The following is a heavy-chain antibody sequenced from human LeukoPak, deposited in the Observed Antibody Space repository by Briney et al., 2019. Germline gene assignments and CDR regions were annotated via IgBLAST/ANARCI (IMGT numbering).Heavy chain of an antibody. CDR2: INSDGSST. CDR3: ARLGDFWSGYYVPNYGMDV. CDR1: GFTFSSYW. Sequence: HPGGSLRLSCVASGFTFSSYWMHWVRQAPGKGLVWVSRINSDGSSTSYADSVKGRFTISRDNAKNTLYLQMNSLRAEDTAVYYCARLGDFWSGYYVPNYGMDVWGQGTTVTVSS. D-gene: IGHD3-3*01. V-gene: IGHV3-74*01. J-gene: IGHJ6*02.